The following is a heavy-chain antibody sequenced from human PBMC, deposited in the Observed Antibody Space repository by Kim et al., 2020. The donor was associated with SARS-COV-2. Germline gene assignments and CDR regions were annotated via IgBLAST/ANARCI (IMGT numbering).Heavy chain of an antibody. CDR3: ARDIVVVPAAPFDP. Sequence: GGSLRLSCAASGFTFSSYAMHWVRQAPGKGLEWVAVISYDGSNKYYADSVKGRFTISRDNSKNTLYLQMNSLRAEDTAVYYCARDIVVVPAAPFDPWGQG. CDR2: ISYDGSNK. CDR1: GFTFSSYA. J-gene: IGHJ5*02. V-gene: IGHV3-30*04. D-gene: IGHD2-2*01.